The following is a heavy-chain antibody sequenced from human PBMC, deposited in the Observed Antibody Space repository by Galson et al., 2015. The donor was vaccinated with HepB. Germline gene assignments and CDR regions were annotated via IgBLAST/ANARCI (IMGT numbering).Heavy chain of an antibody. Sequence: SLRLSCAASGFTFSSYWMSWVRQAPGKGLEWVANIKQDGSEKYYVDSVKGRFTISRDNAKNSLYLQMNSLRAEDTAVYYCARDRGYWEPPYGMDVWGQGTTVTVSS. CDR3: ARDRGYWEPPYGMDV. D-gene: IGHD1-26*01. CDR2: IKQDGSEK. CDR1: GFTFSSYW. J-gene: IGHJ6*02. V-gene: IGHV3-7*03.